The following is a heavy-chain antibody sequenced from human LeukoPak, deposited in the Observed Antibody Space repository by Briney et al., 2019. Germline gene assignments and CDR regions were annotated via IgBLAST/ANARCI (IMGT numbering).Heavy chain of an antibody. Sequence: PGGSLRLSCVTPGFTFRSYGMHWVRQAPGKGLEWVAVIWYDGNNKYYADSVKGRFTISRDNSKNTLYLQMNSLRAEDTAVYYCARELTYYYDSSGYYSPYFDYWGQGTLVTVSS. CDR3: ARELTYYYDSSGYYSPYFDY. V-gene: IGHV3-33*01. CDR1: GFTFRSYG. D-gene: IGHD3-22*01. CDR2: IWYDGNNK. J-gene: IGHJ4*02.